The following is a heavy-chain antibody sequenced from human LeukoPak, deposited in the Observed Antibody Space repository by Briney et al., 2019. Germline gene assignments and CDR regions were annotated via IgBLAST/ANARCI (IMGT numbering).Heavy chain of an antibody. Sequence: PGGSLRLSCAASGFTFSSYEMNWVRRAPGKGLEWVSYISTSGTTIYYADSVKGRFTISRDNAKNSLYLQMHSLRAEDTAVYYCARDGGGYDYWGQGTLVTVSS. CDR1: GFTFSSYE. D-gene: IGHD2-15*01. CDR2: ISTSGTTI. V-gene: IGHV3-48*03. CDR3: ARDGGGYDY. J-gene: IGHJ4*02.